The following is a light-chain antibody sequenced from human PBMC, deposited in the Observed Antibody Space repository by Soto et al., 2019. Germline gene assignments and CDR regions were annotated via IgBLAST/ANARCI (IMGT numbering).Light chain of an antibody. CDR1: SSNIGAGYV. J-gene: IGLJ2*01. CDR2: GNS. CDR3: QSYDSSLSGSV. Sequence: QSVLTQPPSVSGAPGQRVTISCTGSSSNIGAGYVVHWYQQLPGTAPKLLIYGNSNRPSGVPDRFSGSKSGTSASLAITGLQAEDEADYYCQSYDSSLSGSVFGGGTQRTVL. V-gene: IGLV1-40*01.